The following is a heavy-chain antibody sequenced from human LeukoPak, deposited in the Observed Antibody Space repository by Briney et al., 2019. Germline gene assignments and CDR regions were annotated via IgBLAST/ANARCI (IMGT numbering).Heavy chain of an antibody. CDR3: AKDKAPLYSGYDWDLDF. D-gene: IGHD5-12*01. CDR1: GFTFSSYS. V-gene: IGHV3-48*01. J-gene: IGHJ4*02. Sequence: GGSLRLSCAASGFTFSSYSMNWVRQAPGKGLEWVSYISSSSSTIYYADSVKGRFTISRDNAKNSLYLQMNSLRAEDTAVYYCAKDKAPLYSGYDWDLDFWGQGTMVTVSS. CDR2: ISSSSSTI.